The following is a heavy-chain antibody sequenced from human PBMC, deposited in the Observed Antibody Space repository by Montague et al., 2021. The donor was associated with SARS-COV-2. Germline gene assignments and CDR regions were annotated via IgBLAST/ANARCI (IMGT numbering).Heavy chain of an antibody. J-gene: IGHJ3*02. CDR3: ARVPRNYDFWSGFYDAFDI. CDR1: GGSISSYY. V-gene: IGHV4-59*01. CDR2: IYYSGST. D-gene: IGHD3-3*01. Sequence: SETLSLTCTVSGGSISSYYWSWIRQPPGKGLEWIGYIYYSGSTNYNPSLKSRVTISVDTSKNQFSLKLSSVTAADAAMYYCARVPRNYDFWSGFYDAFDIWGQGTMVTVSS.